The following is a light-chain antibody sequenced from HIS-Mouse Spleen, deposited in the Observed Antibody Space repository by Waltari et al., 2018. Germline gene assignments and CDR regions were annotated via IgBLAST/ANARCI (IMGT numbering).Light chain of an antibody. CDR2: GDS. Sequence: SYVLTQPPSVSVAPGQTARITCGGNNIGSKSVHWYQQKPGQAPVVVVYGDSDRPSGIPERFSGSNSGNTATLTISRVEAGDEADYYCQVWDSSSDHREVFGGGTKLTVL. CDR3: QVWDSSSDHREV. CDR1: NIGSKS. V-gene: IGLV3-21*02. J-gene: IGLJ3*02.